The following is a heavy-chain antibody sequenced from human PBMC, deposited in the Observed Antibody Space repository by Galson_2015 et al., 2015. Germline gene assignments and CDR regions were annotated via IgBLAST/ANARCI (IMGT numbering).Heavy chain of an antibody. CDR3: AKHGSGSYLAPDY. D-gene: IGHD3-10*01. CDR1: GFTFSSYG. V-gene: IGHV3-30*18. J-gene: IGHJ4*02. CDR2: ISYDGSNK. Sequence: SLRLSCAASGFTFSSYGMHWVRQAPGKGLEWVAVISYDGSNKYYADSVKGRFTTSRDNSKNTLYLQMNSLRAEDTAVYYCAKHGSGSYLAPDYWGQGTLVTVSS.